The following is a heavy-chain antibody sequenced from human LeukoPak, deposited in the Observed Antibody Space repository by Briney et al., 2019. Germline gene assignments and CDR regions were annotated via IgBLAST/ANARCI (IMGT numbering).Heavy chain of an antibody. J-gene: IGHJ4*02. CDR1: GYTFSRYW. CDR2: INTDGTIT. D-gene: IGHD3-22*01. CDR3: ARDFSGYDDY. V-gene: IGHV3-74*01. Sequence: GGSLRLSCAASGYTFSRYWIHWVRQAPGKGLVWVSRINTDGTITTYADSVKGRFTISRDNTKNILYLQMNSLRVEDTAVYYCARDFSGYDDYWGQGTLVTVSS.